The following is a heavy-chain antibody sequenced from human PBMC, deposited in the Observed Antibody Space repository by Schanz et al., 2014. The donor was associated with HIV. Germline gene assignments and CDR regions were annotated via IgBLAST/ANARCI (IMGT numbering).Heavy chain of an antibody. D-gene: IGHD6-19*01. J-gene: IGHJ4*02. CDR2: ISYDGSNK. CDR1: GFTFSSYG. CDR3: AKTSYGWYFEY. V-gene: IGHV3-30-3*02. Sequence: QVQLVESGGGVVQPGRSLRLTCAASGFTFSSYGMHWVRQAPGRGLEWVAVISYDGSNKYYADSVKGRFTISRDNSKNTLYLQMNSLRAEDTAIYYCAKTSYGWYFEYWGQGTLVTVSS.